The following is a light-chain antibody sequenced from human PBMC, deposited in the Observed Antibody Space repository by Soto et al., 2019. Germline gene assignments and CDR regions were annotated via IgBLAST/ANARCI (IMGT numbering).Light chain of an antibody. CDR1: GSDIAGYNY. CDR3: CSYAGSYV. V-gene: IGLV2-11*01. Sequence: QSVLAQPASVSGSPGQSITISCTGTGSDIAGYNYVSWYQQHPGKAPKLMIYDVSKRPSGVPDRFSGSKSGNTASLTISGLQAEDEADYYCCSYAGSYVFGTGTKVTVL. J-gene: IGLJ1*01. CDR2: DVS.